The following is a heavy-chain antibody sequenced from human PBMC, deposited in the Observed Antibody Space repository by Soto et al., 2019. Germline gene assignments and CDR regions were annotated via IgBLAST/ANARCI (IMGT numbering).Heavy chain of an antibody. Sequence: ASVKVSCKASGYTFTTYYMHWVRQAPGQGLEWMGIINPSGGSTRYAQKFQGRVTMTRDTSTSTVYMELSSLKSEDTAVYYCARGLIYDSSGYYFDYWGQGTLVTV. CDR3: ARGLIYDSSGYYFDY. J-gene: IGHJ4*02. CDR2: INPSGGST. D-gene: IGHD3-22*01. CDR1: GYTFTTYY. V-gene: IGHV1-46*01.